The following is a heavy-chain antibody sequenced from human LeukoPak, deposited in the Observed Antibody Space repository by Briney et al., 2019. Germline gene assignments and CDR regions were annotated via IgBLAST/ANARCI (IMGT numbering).Heavy chain of an antibody. CDR1: GFTFSNYP. Sequence: GGSLRLSCAASGFTFSNYPMSWVRQAPGKGLEWVSAISGSGGSIYYADSVKGRFTISRDNSKNTVYLQMSSLRAEDTAVYYCAKYTNDYVWGSYREHDYWGQGTLVTVSS. CDR2: ISGSGGSI. D-gene: IGHD3-16*02. CDR3: AKYTNDYVWGSYREHDY. V-gene: IGHV3-23*01. J-gene: IGHJ4*02.